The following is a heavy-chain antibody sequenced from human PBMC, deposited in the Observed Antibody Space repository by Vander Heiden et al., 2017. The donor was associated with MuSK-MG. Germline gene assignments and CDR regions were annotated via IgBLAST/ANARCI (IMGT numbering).Heavy chain of an antibody. D-gene: IGHD6-19*01. CDR3: ARAPLGYSSGWYPPGDY. V-gene: IGHV1-46*03. CDR2: INPSGGST. Sequence: QVQLVLSGAEVKKPGASVKVSCKASGYTFTSYYMHWVRQATGQGLEWMGIINPSGGSTSYAQKFQGRVTMTRDTSTSTVYMELSSLRSEDTAVYYCARAPLGYSSGWYPPGDYWGQGTLVTVSS. CDR1: GYTFTSYY. J-gene: IGHJ4*02.